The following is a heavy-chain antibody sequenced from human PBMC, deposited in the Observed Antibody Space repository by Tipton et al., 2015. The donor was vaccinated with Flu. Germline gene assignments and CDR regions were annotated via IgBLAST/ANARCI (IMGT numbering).Heavy chain of an antibody. CDR2: IYHSGST. V-gene: IGHV4-38-2*01. CDR3: ARFSLGGSSMGRTRNYYYYGMDV. J-gene: IGHJ6*02. Sequence: TLSLTCAVSGYSISSGYYWGWIRQPPGKGLEWIGSIYHSGSTYYNPSLKSRVTISVDTSKNQFSLKLSSVTAADTAVYYCARFSLGGSSMGRTRNYYYYGMDVWGQGTTVTVSS. CDR1: GYSISSGYY. D-gene: IGHD6-6*01.